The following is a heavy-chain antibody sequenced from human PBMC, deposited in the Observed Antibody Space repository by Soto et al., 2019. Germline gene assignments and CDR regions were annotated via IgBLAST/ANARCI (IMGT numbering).Heavy chain of an antibody. V-gene: IGHV3-48*01. CDR2: ISSSSSTI. J-gene: IGHJ6*02. CDR1: GFTFSSYS. CDR3: ARDRLNYYYYYGMDV. Sequence: GGSLRLSCXASGFTFSSYSMNWVRQAPGKGLEWVSYISSSSSTIYYADSVKGRFTISRDNAKNSLYLQMNSLRAEDTAVYYCARDRLNYYYYYGMDVWGQGTTVTVSS. D-gene: IGHD2-8*01.